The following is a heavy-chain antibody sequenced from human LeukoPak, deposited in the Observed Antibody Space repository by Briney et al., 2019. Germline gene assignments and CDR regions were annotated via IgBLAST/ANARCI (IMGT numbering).Heavy chain of an antibody. Sequence: GESLKISCKGSGYTFTNYWIGWVRQMPGQGLEWVGIIYPDDSDIRYSPSFQGQVTISADKSINTAYLQWRSLKASDTAMYYCARHAYYSSSSKLWFDPWGQGTLVTVSS. D-gene: IGHD6-6*01. CDR3: ARHAYYSSSSKLWFDP. CDR2: IYPDDSDI. CDR1: GYTFTNYW. V-gene: IGHV5-51*01. J-gene: IGHJ5*02.